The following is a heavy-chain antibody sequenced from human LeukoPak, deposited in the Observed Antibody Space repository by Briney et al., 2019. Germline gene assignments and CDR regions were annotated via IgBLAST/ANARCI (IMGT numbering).Heavy chain of an antibody. D-gene: IGHD1-26*01. Sequence: GGSLRLSCAASGFTFSSYAMHWVRQAPGKGLEWVAVISYDGSNKYYADSVKGRFTISRDNSKNTLYLQMNSLRAEDTAVYYCARDRGGSYYDPFDYWGQGTLVTVSS. J-gene: IGHJ4*02. CDR2: ISYDGSNK. CDR1: GFTFSSYA. V-gene: IGHV3-30*04. CDR3: ARDRGGSYYDPFDY.